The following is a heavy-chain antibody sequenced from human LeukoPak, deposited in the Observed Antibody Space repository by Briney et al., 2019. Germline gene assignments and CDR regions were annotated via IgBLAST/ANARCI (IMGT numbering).Heavy chain of an antibody. CDR1: GYTFTSYA. V-gene: IGHV1-3*01. D-gene: IGHD4-17*01. CDR2: INAGNGNT. CDR3: ARPAVTTRDYYYYGMDV. Sequence: GASVKVSCKASGYTFTSYAMHWVRQAPGQRLEWMGWINAGNGNTKYSQKFQGRVTITADKSTSTAYMELSSLRSEDTAVYYCARPAVTTRDYYYYGMDVWGKGTTVTVSS. J-gene: IGHJ6*04.